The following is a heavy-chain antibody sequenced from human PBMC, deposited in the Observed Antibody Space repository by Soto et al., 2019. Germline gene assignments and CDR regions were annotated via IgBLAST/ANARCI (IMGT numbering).Heavy chain of an antibody. CDR2: IFYSGDT. Sequence: VQLQGSGPGLVKPSQTLSLTCTVSGASVNTGDYYWSYIRQSPGKGLEWLGYIFYSGDTYYNPSLKSRATISLNTSRNQISLTLTSVTDADTAVYFCVGTGTTDYFWGQGTLVTVSS. CDR1: GASVNTGDYY. V-gene: IGHV4-30-4*01. J-gene: IGHJ1*01. D-gene: IGHD1-7*01. CDR3: VGTGTTDYF.